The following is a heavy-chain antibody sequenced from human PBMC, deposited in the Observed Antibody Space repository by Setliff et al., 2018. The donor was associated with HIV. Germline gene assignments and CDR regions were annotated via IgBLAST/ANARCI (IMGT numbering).Heavy chain of an antibody. CDR1: GFTFSSYA. J-gene: IGHJ4*03. Sequence: GGSLRLSCAASGFTFSSYAMSWVRQAPGKGLEWVSVIYSGGSSTYYADSGKGRFTVSRDNSKNTLHLQMNSLRAEDTAVYYCARAPQGGYFDYWGQGTLVTVSS. V-gene: IGHV3-23*03. CDR2: IYSGGSST. CDR3: ARAPQGGYFDY.